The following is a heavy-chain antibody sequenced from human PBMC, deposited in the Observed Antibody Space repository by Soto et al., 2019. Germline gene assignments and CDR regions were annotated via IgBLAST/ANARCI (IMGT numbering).Heavy chain of an antibody. J-gene: IGHJ4*02. CDR1: GFTFSSYG. Sequence: QVQLVESGGGVVQPGRSLRLSCAASGFTFSSYGMHWVRQAPGKELEWVAVIWYDGSNKYYADSVKGRFTISRDNSKNTLYLQMNSLRAEDTAVYYCARDVYCSGGSCYSEGGDYWGQGTLVTVSS. D-gene: IGHD2-15*01. V-gene: IGHV3-33*01. CDR3: ARDVYCSGGSCYSEGGDY. CDR2: IWYDGSNK.